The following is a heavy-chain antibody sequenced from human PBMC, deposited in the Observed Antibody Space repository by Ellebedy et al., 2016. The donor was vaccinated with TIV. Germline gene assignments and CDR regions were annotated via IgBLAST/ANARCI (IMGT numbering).Heavy chain of an antibody. CDR3: ARDLDGGEEDSRGAFDY. D-gene: IGHD3-16*01. J-gene: IGHJ4*02. Sequence: ASVKVSXXASGYTFTSYGISWVRQAPGQGLEWMGWISAYNGNTNYAQKLQGRVTMTTDTSTSTAYMELRSLRSDDTAVYYCARDLDGGEEDSRGAFDYWGQGTLVTVSS. CDR1: GYTFTSYG. CDR2: ISAYNGNT. V-gene: IGHV1-18*01.